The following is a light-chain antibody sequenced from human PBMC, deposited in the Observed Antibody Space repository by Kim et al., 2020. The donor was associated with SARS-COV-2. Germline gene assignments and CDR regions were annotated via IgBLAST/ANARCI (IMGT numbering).Light chain of an antibody. V-gene: IGKV1-39*01. CDR3: HGTYSTPVYT. Sequence: DVQMTQSPSSLSASVGDRVTITCRASEDVSSYLNWYQKKPGKAPKLLIYAASSLHSGVPARFGGSGSATLFTLTISSLQPEDSATYNCHGTYSTPVYTFGQGTKLEI. CDR2: AAS. J-gene: IGKJ2*01. CDR1: EDVSSY.